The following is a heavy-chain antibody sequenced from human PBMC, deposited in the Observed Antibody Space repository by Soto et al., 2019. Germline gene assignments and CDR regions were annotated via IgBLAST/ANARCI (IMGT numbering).Heavy chain of an antibody. CDR3: ARASIAAVGYYFDY. V-gene: IGHV3-53*01. CDR2: IYSGGST. J-gene: IGHJ4*02. D-gene: IGHD6-13*01. Sequence: EVQLVESGGGLIQPGGSLRLSCAASGFTVSTNYMSWVRQAPGKWLEWVSVIYSGGSTYYADSVKGRFTISRDNSKNTLYLQMNSLRAEDTAVYYCARASIAAVGYYFDYWDQGTLVTVSS. CDR1: GFTVSTNY.